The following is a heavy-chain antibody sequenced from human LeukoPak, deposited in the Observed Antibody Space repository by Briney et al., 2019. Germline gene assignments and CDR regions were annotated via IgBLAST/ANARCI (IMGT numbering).Heavy chain of an antibody. Sequence: SETLSLTCTVSGGSISSYYWSWIRQPPGKGLEWIGYIYYSANTKYNPSLKSRVTISVETSKNQFSLKLTSVTAADTAVYYCARESRDVETEGFDYWGQGTLVTVSS. CDR2: IYYSANT. V-gene: IGHV4-59*01. D-gene: IGHD5-24*01. J-gene: IGHJ4*02. CDR1: GGSISSYY. CDR3: ARESRDVETEGFDY.